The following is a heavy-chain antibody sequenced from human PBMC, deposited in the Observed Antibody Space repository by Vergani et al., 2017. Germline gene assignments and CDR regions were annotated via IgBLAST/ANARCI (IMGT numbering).Heavy chain of an antibody. CDR1: GFTVSSNY. V-gene: IGHV3-53*04. CDR2: IYSGGST. CDR3: ARDQYRFNYYGSAS. J-gene: IGHJ4*02. D-gene: IGHD3-10*01. Sequence: EVQLVESGGGLVQPGGSLRLSCAASGFTVSSNYMSWVRQAPGKGLEWVSVIYSGGSTYYADSVKGRFTISRNNSKNTLYLLMNSLRAEDTAVYYCARDQYRFNYYGSASWGQGTLVTVSS.